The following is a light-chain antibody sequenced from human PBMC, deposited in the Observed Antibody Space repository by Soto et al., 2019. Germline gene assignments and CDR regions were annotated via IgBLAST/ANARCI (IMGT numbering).Light chain of an antibody. Sequence: DIQMTQSPSSLSASVGDRVTITCRTSQSIRDYLNWYQHKPGKAPKLLIYTASSLQSGVPSRFSGSGSGTDFTLTISTLQPEDFATYYCQQSYSTPFTFGPGTKVDIK. J-gene: IGKJ3*01. CDR1: QSIRDY. CDR2: TAS. CDR3: QQSYSTPFT. V-gene: IGKV1-39*01.